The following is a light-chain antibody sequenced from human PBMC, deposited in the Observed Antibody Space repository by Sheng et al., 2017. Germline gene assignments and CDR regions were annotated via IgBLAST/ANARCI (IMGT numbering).Light chain of an antibody. V-gene: IGKV3-15*01. CDR2: GAS. J-gene: IGKJ1*01. Sequence: EIVMTQSPATLSVSPGERATLSCRASQSVSDNLAWYQQTPGQAPRLLVHGASIRATGIPGRFSGSGSGTEFTLTISSLQSEDFAVYYCQQYNNWPRTFGQGTKVQIK. CDR3: QQYNNWPRT. CDR1: QSVSDN.